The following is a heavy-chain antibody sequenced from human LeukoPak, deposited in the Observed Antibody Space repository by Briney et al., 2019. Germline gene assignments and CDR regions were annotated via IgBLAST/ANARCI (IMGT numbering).Heavy chain of an antibody. CDR1: GGTFSSYA. CDR2: IIPIFGTA. V-gene: IGHV1-69*05. D-gene: IGHD6-6*01. J-gene: IGHJ6*03. Sequence: ASVKVSCKASGGTFSSYAISWVRQAPGQGLEWMGGIIPIFGTANCAQKFQGRVTITTDESTSTAYMELSSLRSEDTAVYYCARARLAARPSYYYYYMDVWGKGTTVTVSS. CDR3: ARARLAARPSYYYYYMDV.